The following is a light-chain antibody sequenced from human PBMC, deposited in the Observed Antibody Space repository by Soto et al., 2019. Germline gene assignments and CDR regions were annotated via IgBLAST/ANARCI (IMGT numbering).Light chain of an antibody. CDR3: CSYAGSYTPYV. CDR2: GNS. J-gene: IGLJ1*01. CDR1: SSNIGAGYD. Sequence: QSVLTQPPSVSGAPGQRVTISCSGSSSNIGAGYDVNWYRQLPGTAPKLLIYGNSDRPSGVPDRFSGSKSGTSASLAITGLQAEDEADYYCCSYAGSYTPYVFGTGTKLTVL. V-gene: IGLV1-40*01.